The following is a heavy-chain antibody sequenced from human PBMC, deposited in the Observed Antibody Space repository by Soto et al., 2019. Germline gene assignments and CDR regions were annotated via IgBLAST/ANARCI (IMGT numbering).Heavy chain of an antibody. CDR3: ARQKAGSSGWSYYFDY. V-gene: IGHV4-59*08. Sequence: SETLSLTCTVSGGSISSYYWSWIRQPPGKGLEWIGYIYYSGSTNYNPSLKSRVTISVDTSKNQFSPKLSSVTAADTAVYYCARQKAGSSGWSYYFDYWGQGTLVTVSS. CDR2: IYYSGST. J-gene: IGHJ4*02. D-gene: IGHD6-19*01. CDR1: GGSISSYY.